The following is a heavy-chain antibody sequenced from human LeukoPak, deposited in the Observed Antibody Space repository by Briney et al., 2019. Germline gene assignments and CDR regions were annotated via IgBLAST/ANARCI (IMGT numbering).Heavy chain of an antibody. Sequence: SETLSLTCSVSGGSISTYSWSWIRLPPGKGLEWVGHMYYSGTTKYNPSLKSRVTISVDTSKNQFSLRLSSVTAADTAVYFCARAGSIYGWFDYWGQGTLVTVSS. CDR3: ARAGSIYGWFDY. CDR1: GGSISTYS. J-gene: IGHJ4*02. CDR2: MYYSGTT. D-gene: IGHD5-18*01. V-gene: IGHV4-59*13.